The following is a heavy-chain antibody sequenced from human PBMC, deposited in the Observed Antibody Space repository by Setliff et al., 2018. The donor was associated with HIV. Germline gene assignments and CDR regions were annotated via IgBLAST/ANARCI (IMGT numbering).Heavy chain of an antibody. CDR3: ARARRAGSGPKYFQH. J-gene: IGHJ1*01. V-gene: IGHV4-34*01. Sequence: SETLSLTCTVSGGSISNYYWSWIRQPPGKGLEWIGEINHSGSTKYNPSLKSRVTISVDTSKNQFSLKLSSVTAADTAVYYCARARRAGSGPKYFQHWGQGTLVTVSS. CDR1: GGSISNYY. CDR2: INHSGST. D-gene: IGHD2-15*01.